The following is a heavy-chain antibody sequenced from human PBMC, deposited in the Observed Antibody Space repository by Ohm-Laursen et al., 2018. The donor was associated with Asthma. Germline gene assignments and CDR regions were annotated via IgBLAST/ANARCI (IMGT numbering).Heavy chain of an antibody. J-gene: IGHJ5*02. CDR3: ARRTGEYYDLENWFDP. CDR2: IYYSGST. Sequence: TLSLTCTVSGGSISSSSYYWGWIRQPPGKGLEWIGSIYYSGSTYYNPSLKSRVTISVDTSKNQFSLKLSSVTAADTAVYYCARRTGEYYDLENWFDPWGQGTLVTVSS. V-gene: IGHV4-39*01. CDR1: GGSISSSSYY. D-gene: IGHD3-3*01.